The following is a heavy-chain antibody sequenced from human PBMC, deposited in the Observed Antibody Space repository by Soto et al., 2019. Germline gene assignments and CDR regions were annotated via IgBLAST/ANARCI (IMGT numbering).Heavy chain of an antibody. CDR2: ISSSSSYI. CDR1: GFTFSSYS. D-gene: IGHD6-13*01. Sequence: EVQLVESGGGLVKPGGSLRLSCAASGFTFSSYSMNWVRQAPGKGLEWVSSISSSSSYIYYADSVKGRFTISRDNAKNSLYLQMNSLRAEDTAVYYCARGQGGYSSSWYPYYWGQGTLVTVSS. J-gene: IGHJ4*02. CDR3: ARGQGGYSSSWYPYY. V-gene: IGHV3-21*01.